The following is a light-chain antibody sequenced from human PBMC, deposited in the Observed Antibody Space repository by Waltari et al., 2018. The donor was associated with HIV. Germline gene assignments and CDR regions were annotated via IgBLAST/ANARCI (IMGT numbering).Light chain of an antibody. Sequence: QSVLTQPPSVSGTPGQKVTISCSGGSSNIGSHPVNWYQQLPGPAPKLLIYSNNQRSSGVPDRFSGSKSGTSASLAISGLQSDDETDYYCAVRDDRLNGVLFGGGTRLTVL. CDR2: SNN. CDR1: SSNIGSHP. J-gene: IGLJ2*01. CDR3: AVRDDRLNGVL. V-gene: IGLV1-44*01.